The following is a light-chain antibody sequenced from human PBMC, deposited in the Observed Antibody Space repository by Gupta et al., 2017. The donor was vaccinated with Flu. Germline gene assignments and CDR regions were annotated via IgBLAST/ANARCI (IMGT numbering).Light chain of an antibody. V-gene: IGKV3-11*01. Sequence: PATLSLSPGERATLYCRASQSVSSYLAWYQQKPGQAPRLLISDASNRATGIPARFSGSGSGTDFTLTISSLEPEDFAVYYCQQRRNWPLSFGGGTKVEVK. CDR3: QQRRNWPLS. J-gene: IGKJ4*01. CDR1: QSVSSY. CDR2: DAS.